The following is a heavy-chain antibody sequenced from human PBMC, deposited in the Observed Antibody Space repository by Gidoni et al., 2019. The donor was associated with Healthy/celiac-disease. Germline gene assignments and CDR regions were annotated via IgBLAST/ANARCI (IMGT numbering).Heavy chain of an antibody. D-gene: IGHD1-7*01. CDR1: GGTFSSDA. J-gene: IGHJ6*01. V-gene: IGHV1-69*06. CDR3: ASQPYNWNYGAYYYSG. Sequence: QVQLVQAGAEVKKPASSVKVYCKASGGTFSSDAISWVRQAPGQVLEWIGGIIPIFGTANYEQKFQGRVTITADKYTSRAYMELSSLRSEDTAVYYCASQPYNWNYGAYYYSG. CDR2: IIPIFGTA.